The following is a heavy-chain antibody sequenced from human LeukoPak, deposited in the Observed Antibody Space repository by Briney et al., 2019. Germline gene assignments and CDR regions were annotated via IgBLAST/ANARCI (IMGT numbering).Heavy chain of an antibody. D-gene: IGHD7-27*01. CDR2: INPSGGST. Sequence: ASVKVSCKASGYTFTSYYMHWVRQAPGQGLEWMGIINPSGGSTSYAQKFQGRVTMTRDTSTSTVYMELSSLRSEDTAVYYCARSKATGDGEYWFDPWGQGTLVTVSS. CDR3: ARSKATGDGEYWFDP. J-gene: IGHJ5*02. CDR1: GYTFTSYY. V-gene: IGHV1-46*01.